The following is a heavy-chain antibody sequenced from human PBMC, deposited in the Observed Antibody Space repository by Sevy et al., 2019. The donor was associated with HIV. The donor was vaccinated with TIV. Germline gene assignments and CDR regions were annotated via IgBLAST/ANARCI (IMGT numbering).Heavy chain of an antibody. V-gene: IGHV3-66*01. Sequence: GGSLRLSCAASGFSVNSNYMTWVRQAPGKGLDWVSIIYSDGSTKYADALKGRFTISRDNSKNTMYLQMNSLRVEDTAVYYCARGGTIFGLVRHYFDYWGQEPWSPSPQ. CDR2: IYSDGST. D-gene: IGHD3-3*01. CDR1: GFSVNSNY. CDR3: ARGGTIFGLVRHYFDY. J-gene: IGHJ4*01.